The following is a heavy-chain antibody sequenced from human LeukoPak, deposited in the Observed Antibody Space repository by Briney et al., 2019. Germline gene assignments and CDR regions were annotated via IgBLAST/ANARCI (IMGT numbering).Heavy chain of an antibody. J-gene: IGHJ4*02. Sequence: SQTLSLTCALSGGALRRDYWSCIRQPPQKRLWWSGYIFYTGSTNYNPSLQSRVTISADTSKGQFSLNLSSVTAADTAVYHCARLDYYGSGYFDYWGQGTLVTVSS. CDR2: IFYTGST. D-gene: IGHD3-10*01. CDR1: GGALRRDY. CDR3: ARLDYYGSGYFDY. V-gene: IGHV4-59*01.